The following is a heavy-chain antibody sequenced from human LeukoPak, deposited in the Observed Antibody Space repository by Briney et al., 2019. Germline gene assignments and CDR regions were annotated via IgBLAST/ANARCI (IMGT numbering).Heavy chain of an antibody. V-gene: IGHV1-2*02. CDR1: GYTFTGYY. Sequence: GASVKVSCKASGYTFTGYYMHWVRQAPGQGLEWMGWINPNSGGTNYAQKFQGRVTMTRDTSISTSYMELSSLRSDDTAVYFCAKVREVGTNIEVVVVDISGALDMWGQGTKVTVSS. D-gene: IGHD2-15*01. J-gene: IGHJ3*02. CDR2: INPNSGGT. CDR3: AKVREVGTNIEVVVVDISGALDM.